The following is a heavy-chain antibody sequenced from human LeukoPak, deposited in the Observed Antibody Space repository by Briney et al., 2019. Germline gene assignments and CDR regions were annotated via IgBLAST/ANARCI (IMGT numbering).Heavy chain of an antibody. CDR1: GGSISSYY. D-gene: IGHD2/OR15-2a*01. CDR2: IYYSGST. Sequence: SETLSLTCTVSGGSISSYYWSWIRQPPGKGLEWIGYIYYSGSTNYNPSLKSRVTISVDTSKNQFSLKLSSVTAADTGVYYCARTDPNTYYFDYWGQGTLVTVSS. J-gene: IGHJ4*02. V-gene: IGHV4-59*01. CDR3: ARTDPNTYYFDY.